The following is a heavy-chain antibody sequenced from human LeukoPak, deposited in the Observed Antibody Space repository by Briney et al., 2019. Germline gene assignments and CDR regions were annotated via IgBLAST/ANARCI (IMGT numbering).Heavy chain of an antibody. D-gene: IGHD5-18*01. Sequence: ASVKVPCKASGGTFSSYAISWVRQAPGQGLEWMGRIIPILGIANYAQKFQGRVTITADKSTSTAYMELSSLRSDDTAVYYCAQVSGYSYGYWGQGTLVTVSS. J-gene: IGHJ4*02. CDR2: IIPILGIA. CDR1: GGTFSSYA. CDR3: AQVSGYSYGY. V-gene: IGHV1-69*04.